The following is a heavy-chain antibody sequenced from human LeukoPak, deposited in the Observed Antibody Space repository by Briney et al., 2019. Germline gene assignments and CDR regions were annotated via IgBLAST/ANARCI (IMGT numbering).Heavy chain of an antibody. D-gene: IGHD5-24*01. CDR2: INSDESST. J-gene: IGHJ5*02. CDR3: TTSYGDNSWHDWFGP. V-gene: IGHV3-74*01. Sequence: RGSLRLSCAAPGFTFSSYWMHWVRQPPGKGLVWVSRINSDESSTNYADSVKGRFTISRDNAKNTLYLQMSSLKTEDTALYLCTTSYGDNSWHDWFGPWGQGTLVTVSS. CDR1: GFTFSSYW.